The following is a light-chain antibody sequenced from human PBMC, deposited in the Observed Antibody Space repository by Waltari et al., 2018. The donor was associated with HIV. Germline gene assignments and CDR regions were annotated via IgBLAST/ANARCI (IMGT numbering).Light chain of an antibody. CDR1: NSNIGTNS. CDR2: RNK. Sequence: QPVLTQPPSASGTPGHGVTISCSGSNSNIGTNSVYWYQHLPGMAPKLLIYRNKRRPSGIPDRCSGSRSGTSASLAISGLRSEDEADYYCATWDDSLIWVFGGGTKLTVL. J-gene: IGLJ3*02. V-gene: IGLV1-47*01. CDR3: ATWDDSLIWV.